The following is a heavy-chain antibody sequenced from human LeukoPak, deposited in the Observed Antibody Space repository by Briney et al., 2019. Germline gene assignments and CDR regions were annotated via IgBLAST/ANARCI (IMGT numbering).Heavy chain of an antibody. J-gene: IGHJ4*02. D-gene: IGHD2-21*02. CDR2: IYHSGNT. V-gene: IGHV4-4*02. CDR1: GGSISSSNW. CDR3: AHLAYCGGDCHFDY. Sequence: SETLSLTCAVSGGSISSSNWWSWVRQPPGKGLEWIGEIYHSGNTNYNPSLKSRVTISVDTSKNQFSLKLSSVTAADTAVYYCAHLAYCGGDCHFDYWGQGTLVTVSP.